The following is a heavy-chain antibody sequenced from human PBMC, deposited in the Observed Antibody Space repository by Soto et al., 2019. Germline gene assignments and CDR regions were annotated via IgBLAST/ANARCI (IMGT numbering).Heavy chain of an antibody. D-gene: IGHD2-15*01. J-gene: IGHJ4*02. Sequence: QVQLVQSGAEVKKPGSSLKVSCKVFGETLNSNPIGWVRQAPGQGLEWVGGIVPLSDRTNYAQELQGRVTATADGSTRTVYMELSNMKSDDTAVYYCARKSGRDCHSGGGCFSLDVWGQGSLITVAS. CDR2: IVPLSDRT. V-gene: IGHV1-69*01. CDR1: GETLNSNP. CDR3: ARKSGRDCHSGGGCFSLDV.